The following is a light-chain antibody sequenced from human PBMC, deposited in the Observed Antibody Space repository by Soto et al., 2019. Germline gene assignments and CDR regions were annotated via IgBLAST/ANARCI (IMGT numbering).Light chain of an antibody. V-gene: IGLV2-14*01. CDR2: EVS. CDR3: STYINSITFVI. J-gene: IGLJ2*01. CDR1: SSDVGAYNH. Sequence: QSALTQPASVSGSPGQSITISCTGTSSDVGAYNHVSWYQHHPGKAPKLMIYEVSNRPSGVSTRFSGSKSGNTASLTISGLQAEDEGDYYCSTYINSITFVIFGGGTQLTVL.